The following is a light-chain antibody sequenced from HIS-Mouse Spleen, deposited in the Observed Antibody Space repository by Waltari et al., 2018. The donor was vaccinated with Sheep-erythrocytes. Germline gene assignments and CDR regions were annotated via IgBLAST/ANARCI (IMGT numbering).Light chain of an antibody. CDR1: SSDVGGYNY. CDR2: DVS. CDR3: SSYTSSSTWV. V-gene: IGLV2-11*01. Sequence: QSALTQPRSASGAPAQSVTISCTGTSSDVGGYNYVSWYQQHPGKAPKLMIYDVSKRPSGVPDRFSGSKSGNTASLTISGLQAEDEADYYCSSYTSSSTWVFGGGTKLTVL. J-gene: IGLJ3*02.